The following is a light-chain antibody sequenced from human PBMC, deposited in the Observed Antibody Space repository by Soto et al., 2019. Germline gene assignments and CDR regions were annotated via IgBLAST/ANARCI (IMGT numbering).Light chain of an antibody. V-gene: IGLV1-44*01. J-gene: IGLJ2*01. Sequence: QSVLTQPPSVSGISGQRVTISCSGGSSNIGRNSVDWFRQLPGTAPKVLITNDNQRPSGVPDRFSGSKSGASASLAINGLESEDEAHYYCATWDDSLNGPVFGGWTKLTVL. CDR3: ATWDDSLNGPV. CDR1: SSNIGRNS. CDR2: NDN.